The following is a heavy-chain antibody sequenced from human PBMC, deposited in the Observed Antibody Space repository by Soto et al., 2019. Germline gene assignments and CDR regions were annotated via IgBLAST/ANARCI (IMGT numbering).Heavy chain of an antibody. CDR1: GFTFSSYA. CDR3: AKDSYDYGVRSGDDFDI. Sequence: SGGSLRLSCAASGFTFSSYAMSWVRQAPGKGLEWVSAISGSGGSTYYADSVKGRFTISRDNSKNTLYLQMNSLRAEDTAVYYCAKDSYDYGVRSGDDFDIWGQGTMVT. J-gene: IGHJ3*02. CDR2: ISGSGGST. V-gene: IGHV3-23*01. D-gene: IGHD4-17*01.